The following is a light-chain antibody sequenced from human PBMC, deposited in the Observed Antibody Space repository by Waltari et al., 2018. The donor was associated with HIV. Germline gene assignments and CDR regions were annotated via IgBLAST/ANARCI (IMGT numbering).Light chain of an antibody. CDR2: QAS. V-gene: IGKV1-5*03. J-gene: IGKJ2*02. Sequence: DIQMTQSPSTLSASVGDRVTITCRSSQSISTWLAWYQQKPGKAPKVLIYQASRLESGVPSRFSGSGSGTEFTLTISSLQPDDFATYYCQQYNSYWWTFGQGTKLEIK. CDR1: QSISTW. CDR3: QQYNSYWWT.